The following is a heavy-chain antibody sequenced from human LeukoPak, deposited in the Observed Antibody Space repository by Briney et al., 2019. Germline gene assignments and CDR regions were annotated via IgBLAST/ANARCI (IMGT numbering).Heavy chain of an antibody. D-gene: IGHD3-10*01. CDR1: GFTFSSYW. CDR2: IKQDVSEK. CDR3: VRDGSYGAGLSYYGMDV. J-gene: IGHJ6*04. V-gene: IGHV3-7*01. Sequence: GGSLRLSCAASGFTFSSYWMSWVRQAPGKGLEGVANIKQDVSEKYYMDSVKGRFTISRDNAKNSLYLQMNSLRAEDTAVYYCVRDGSYGAGLSYYGMDVWGEGTTVTVSS.